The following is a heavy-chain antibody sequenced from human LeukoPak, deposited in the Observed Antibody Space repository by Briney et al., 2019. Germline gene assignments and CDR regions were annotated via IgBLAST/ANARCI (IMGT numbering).Heavy chain of an antibody. CDR2: IKSKTDGGTT. CDR3: TTRSYYEGVDY. Sequence: GGYLRLSCAASGFTFSNARMSWVRQAPGNGLKGSGRIKSKTDGGTTDYASPVKGRFTISRDDSKNTLYLQMNSLKTEDTAVYYCTTRSYYEGVDYWGQGTLVTVSS. CDR1: GFTFSNAR. V-gene: IGHV3-15*01. D-gene: IGHD3-10*01. J-gene: IGHJ4*02.